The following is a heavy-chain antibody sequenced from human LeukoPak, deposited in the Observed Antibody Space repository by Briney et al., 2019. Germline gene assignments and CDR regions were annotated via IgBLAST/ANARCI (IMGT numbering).Heavy chain of an antibody. CDR1: GFTFSSYE. V-gene: IGHV3-48*03. D-gene: IGHD5-18*01. Sequence: GSLRLSCAASGFTFSSYEMNWVRQAPGKGLEWVSYISSSGSTIYYADSVKGRFTISRDNAKNSLYLQMNSLRAEDTAVYYCARGGYGYGYTYFDYWGQGTLVTVSS. J-gene: IGHJ4*02. CDR3: ARGGYGYGYTYFDY. CDR2: ISSSGSTI.